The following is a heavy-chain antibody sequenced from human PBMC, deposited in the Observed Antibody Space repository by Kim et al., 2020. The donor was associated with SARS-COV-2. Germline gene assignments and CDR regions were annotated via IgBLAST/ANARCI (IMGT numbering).Heavy chain of an antibody. V-gene: IGHV3-33*01. CDR2: IWYDGSIK. D-gene: IGHD2-15*01. CDR1: GFTFSTYG. J-gene: IGHJ6*01. CDR3: ARIGCTGGSCKPYYYYALDV. Sequence: GGSLRLSCAASGFTFSTYGMLWVRQAPGKGLEWVAVIWYDGSIKYYADSVKGRFTSSRDNSKNTLYLQMNSLRAEDTAVYYCARIGCTGGSCKPYYYYALDVWGXGTTVTVSS.